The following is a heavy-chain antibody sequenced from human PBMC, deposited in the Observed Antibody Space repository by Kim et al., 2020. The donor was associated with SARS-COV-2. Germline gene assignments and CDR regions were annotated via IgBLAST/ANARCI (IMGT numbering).Heavy chain of an antibody. J-gene: IGHJ3*02. V-gene: IGHV3-30*04. CDR1: GFTFSSYA. Sequence: GGSLRLSCAASGFTFSSYAMHWVRQAPGKGLEWVAVISYDGSNKYCADSVKGRFTISRDNSKNTLYLQMNSLRAEDTAVYYCAREGDGYNYAFDIWGQGT. CDR2: ISYDGSNK. D-gene: IGHD5-12*01. CDR3: AREGDGYNYAFDI.